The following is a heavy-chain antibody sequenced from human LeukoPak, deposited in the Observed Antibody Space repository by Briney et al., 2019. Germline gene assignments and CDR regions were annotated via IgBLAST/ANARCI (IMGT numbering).Heavy chain of an antibody. CDR1: GVSISSYY. CDR2: IYYNGST. J-gene: IGHJ5*02. Sequence: PSETLSLTCTVSGVSISSYYWSWLRQPPGKGLEWLGYIYYNGSTHYNPSLKSRVTISIDTSKNQFSLKLSSVTAADTAVYYCARGGGYNYGNWFDPWGQGTLVTVSS. V-gene: IGHV4-59*08. D-gene: IGHD5-18*01. CDR3: ARGGGYNYGNWFDP.